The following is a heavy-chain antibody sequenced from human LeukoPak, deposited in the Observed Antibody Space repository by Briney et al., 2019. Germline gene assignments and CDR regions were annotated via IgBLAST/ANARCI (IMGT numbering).Heavy chain of an antibody. D-gene: IGHD3-10*01. CDR3: ARTPMVRGVIIYSDFDY. V-gene: IGHV1-18*01. Sequence: ASVKVSCKAPGYTFASYGISWVRQAPGQGLEWMGWISAYNGNTNYAQKLQGRVTMTTDTSTSTAYMELRSLRSDDTAVYYCARTPMVRGVIIYSDFDYWGQGTLVTVSS. CDR1: GYTFASYG. CDR2: ISAYNGNT. J-gene: IGHJ4*02.